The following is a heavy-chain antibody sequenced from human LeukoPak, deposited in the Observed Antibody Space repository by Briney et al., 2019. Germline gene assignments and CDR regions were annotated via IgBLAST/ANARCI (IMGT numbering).Heavy chain of an antibody. J-gene: IGHJ6*03. Sequence: RPGGSLRLSCAASGFTFSTYWMHWVRQAPGKGLVWVSRINRDGTSITYADSVKGRFTIPRDNAKNTLYLQMNSLRAEDTAVYYCARHMGRGVIGYYYYYMDVWGKGTTVTISS. CDR1: GFTFSTYW. CDR2: INRDGTSI. D-gene: IGHD3-10*01. V-gene: IGHV3-74*01. CDR3: ARHMGRGVIGYYYYYMDV.